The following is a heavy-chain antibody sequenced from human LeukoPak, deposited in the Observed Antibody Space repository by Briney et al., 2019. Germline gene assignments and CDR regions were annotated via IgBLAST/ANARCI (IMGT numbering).Heavy chain of an antibody. CDR1: GFTFSSYS. V-gene: IGHV3-48*01. Sequence: GGSLRLSCAGSGFTFSSYSMNWVRQAPGKGLEWVSYISSSSSIIDSADSVKGRFTISRDNAKNSLYLQMNSLRAEDMAVYYCARARGYSYGYSDYWGQGTLVTVSS. D-gene: IGHD5-18*01. CDR3: ARARGYSYGYSDY. CDR2: ISSSSSII. J-gene: IGHJ4*02.